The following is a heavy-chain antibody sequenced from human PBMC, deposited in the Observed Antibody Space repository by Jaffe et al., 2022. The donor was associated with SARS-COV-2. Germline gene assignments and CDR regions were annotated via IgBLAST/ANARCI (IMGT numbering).Heavy chain of an antibody. V-gene: IGHV4-38-2*02. CDR1: GYSISSGYY. Sequence: QVQLQESGPGLVKPSETLSLTCTVSGYSISSGYYWGWIRQPPGKGLEWIGSIYRTGSTYYNPSLKSRITISKDTSKNQFSLRLNSVTAADTAVYYCARADDDGVRSEGSYMDVWGKGTTVTVSS. CDR3: ARADDDGVRSEGSYMDV. J-gene: IGHJ6*03. D-gene: IGHD4-17*01. CDR2: IYRTGST.